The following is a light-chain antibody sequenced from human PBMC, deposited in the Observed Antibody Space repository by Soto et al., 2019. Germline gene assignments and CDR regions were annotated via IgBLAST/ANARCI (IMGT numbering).Light chain of an antibody. Sequence: ETVMTQSPDTLSVSPGERATLSCRASQSVRTSLAWYQQKPGQAPRLLIYGASTRATDIPPRFSGSGSGTEFTLAIDSLQSEDFAVYYCHQYAFWPYTFGQGTKVDIK. V-gene: IGKV3-15*01. CDR3: HQYAFWPYT. CDR2: GAS. J-gene: IGKJ2*01. CDR1: QSVRTS.